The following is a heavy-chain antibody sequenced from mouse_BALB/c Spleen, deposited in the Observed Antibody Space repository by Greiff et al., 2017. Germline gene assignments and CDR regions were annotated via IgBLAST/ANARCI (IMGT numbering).Heavy chain of an antibody. CDR3: ARKGSTRVLDY. Sequence: QVQLQQSGAELVKPGASVKLSCKTSGYTFTSYWIQWVKQRPGQGLGWLGEIFPGTGTTYYNEKFKGKATLTIDTSSSTAYMQLSSLTSEDSAVYFCARKGSTRVLDYWGQGTTLTVSS. CDR2: IFPGTGTT. D-gene: IGHD2-12*01. CDR1: GYTFTSYW. J-gene: IGHJ2*01. V-gene: IGHV1S132*01.